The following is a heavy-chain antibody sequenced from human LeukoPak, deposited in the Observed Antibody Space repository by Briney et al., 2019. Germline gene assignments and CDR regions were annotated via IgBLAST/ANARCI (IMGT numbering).Heavy chain of an antibody. CDR1: GYTFTGYY. V-gene: IGHV1-2*02. CDR3: ARVGVSSYYGSGVRTAFDI. D-gene: IGHD3-10*01. Sequence: GASVKVSCKASGYTFTGYYMHWVRQAPGQGLEWMGWINPNSGGTSYAQKFQGRVTMTRDTSISTAYMELSRLRSDDTAVYYCARVGVSSYYGSGVRTAFDIWGQGTMVTVSS. J-gene: IGHJ3*02. CDR2: INPNSGGT.